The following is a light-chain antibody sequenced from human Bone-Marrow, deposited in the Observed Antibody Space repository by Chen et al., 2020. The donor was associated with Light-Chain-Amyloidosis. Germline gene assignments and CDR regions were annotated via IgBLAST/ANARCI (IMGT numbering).Light chain of an antibody. V-gene: IGLV1-44*01. CDR3: AAWDDSLNGHVV. J-gene: IGLJ2*01. CDR1: SSNIGSNT. CDR2: SNN. Sequence: QSVLTPPPPASGTPRQRVTISCSGSSSNIGSNTVHWYQQLPGTAPKLLIYSNNQRPSGVPDRFSGSKSGTSASLAISGLQSEDEADYYCAAWDDSLNGHVVFGGGTKLTVL.